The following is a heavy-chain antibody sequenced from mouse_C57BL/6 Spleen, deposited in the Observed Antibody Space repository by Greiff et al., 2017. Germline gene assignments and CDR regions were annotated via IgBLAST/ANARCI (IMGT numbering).Heavy chain of an antibody. CDR3: ARRGSNYVDAMDY. CDR1: GFTFSSYG. Sequence: EVMLVESGGDLVKPGGSLKLSCAASGFTFSSYGMSWVRQTPDKRLEWVATISSGGSYTYYPDSVKGRFTISRDNAKNTLYLQMSSLKSEDTAMYYCARRGSNYVDAMDYWGQGTSVTVSS. V-gene: IGHV5-6*02. CDR2: ISSGGSYT. J-gene: IGHJ4*01. D-gene: IGHD2-5*01.